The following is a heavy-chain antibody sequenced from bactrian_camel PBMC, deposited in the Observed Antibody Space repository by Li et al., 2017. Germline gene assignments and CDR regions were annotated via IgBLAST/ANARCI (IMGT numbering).Heavy chain of an antibody. CDR2: IDMDGRT. CDR1: GNPIRSHC. V-gene: IGHV3S9*01. D-gene: IGHD4*01. CDR3: ATGRDNSDYVLPFND. Sequence: QVQLVESGGGSVQAGGSLRLSCLASGNPIRSHCVGWFRQVPGKEREGVASIDMDGRTTYLDSLKGRFTISKDNAKNTVYLQMNSLKPEDTAMYYCATGRDNSDYVLPFNDWGQGTQVTVS. J-gene: IGHJ4*01.